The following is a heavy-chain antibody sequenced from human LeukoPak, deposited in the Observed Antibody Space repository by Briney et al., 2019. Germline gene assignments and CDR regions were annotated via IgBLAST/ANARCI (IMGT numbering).Heavy chain of an antibody. D-gene: IGHD2-21*01. J-gene: IGHJ4*02. Sequence: SETLSLTCAVSGGSISSSNWWSWIRQPPGKGLECLGFIFHTGTTNYNPSLKSRVTISVDTSKNQFSLKLSSVTAADTAIYYCARTYCGTNACPFDHWGQGNLVTVSS. CDR1: GGSISSSNW. V-gene: IGHV4-4*02. CDR2: IFHTGTT. CDR3: ARTYCGTNACPFDH.